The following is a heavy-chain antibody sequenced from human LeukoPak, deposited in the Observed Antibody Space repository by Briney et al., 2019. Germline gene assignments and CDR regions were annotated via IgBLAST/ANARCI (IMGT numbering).Heavy chain of an antibody. D-gene: IGHD2-2*02. V-gene: IGHV3-20*01. CDR1: GFTFDDYG. J-gene: IGHJ6*03. Sequence: GGSLRLSCAASGFTFDDYGMSWVRQAPGKGLEWVSGINRNGGSTGYTDSVKGRFTISRDNAKNSLYLQMNSLRAEDTALYHCARVPSLPAAISFYYMDVWGKGTTVTVSS. CDR3: ARVPSLPAAISFYYMDV. CDR2: INRNGGST.